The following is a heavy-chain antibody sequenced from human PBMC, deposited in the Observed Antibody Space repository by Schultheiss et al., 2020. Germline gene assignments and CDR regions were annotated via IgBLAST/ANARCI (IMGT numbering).Heavy chain of an antibody. D-gene: IGHD2-15*01. CDR1: GFTFSSYG. Sequence: GGSLRLSCAASGFTFSSYGMHWVRQAPGKGLEWVAVISYDGSNKYYADSVKGRFTISRDNSKNTLYLHMNSLRAEDTAVYYCAKPAGPPTHYFDYWGQGTLVTVSS. CDR2: ISYDGSNK. V-gene: IGHV3-30*18. CDR3: AKPAGPPTHYFDY. J-gene: IGHJ4*02.